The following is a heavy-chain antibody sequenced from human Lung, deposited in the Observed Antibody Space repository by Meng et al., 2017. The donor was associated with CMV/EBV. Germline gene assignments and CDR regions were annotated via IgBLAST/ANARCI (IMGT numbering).Heavy chain of an antibody. CDR3: ARDVIVETIHFDY. J-gene: IGHJ4*02. CDR2: ISSSSSYS. D-gene: IGHD5-12*01. Sequence: EASGFALSNYYMNGVSQAPGKGLEWVSLISSSSSYSDYEDSVKGRFTISRDNTKNSLYLQMNNLRAEDTAVYYCARDVIVETIHFDYWGQGTLVTVSS. CDR1: GFALSNYY. V-gene: IGHV3-21*01.